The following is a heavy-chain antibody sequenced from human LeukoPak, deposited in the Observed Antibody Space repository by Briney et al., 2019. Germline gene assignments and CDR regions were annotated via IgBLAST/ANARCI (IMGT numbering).Heavy chain of an antibody. CDR2: SNDSGGT. CDR1: GGSISSYY. V-gene: IGHV4-34*01. D-gene: IGHD6-13*01. J-gene: IGHJ4*02. CDR3: ARCEGLAAAGTGYFDY. Sequence: SETLSLTCTVSGGSISSYYWSWIRQPPGKRLEWVGESNDSGGTNYNPSLKSRVTISADKSKNQVSLKLTSVTAADTAVYYCARCEGLAAAGTGYFDYWGQGTLVTVSS.